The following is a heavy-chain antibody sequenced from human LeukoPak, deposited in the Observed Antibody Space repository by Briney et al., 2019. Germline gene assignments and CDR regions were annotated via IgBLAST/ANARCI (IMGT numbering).Heavy chain of an antibody. CDR3: ARDFGGSCDY. D-gene: IGHD2-15*01. Sequence: ASVKASCKASGYSITGYYMHWVRQAPGQGLEWMGWINANNGATEYAQKFQARVTMTRDTSISTAYMEVSSLTSDDTAVYYCARDFGGSCDYWGQGTLVTVSS. J-gene: IGHJ4*02. V-gene: IGHV1-2*02. CDR2: INANNGAT. CDR1: GYSITGYY.